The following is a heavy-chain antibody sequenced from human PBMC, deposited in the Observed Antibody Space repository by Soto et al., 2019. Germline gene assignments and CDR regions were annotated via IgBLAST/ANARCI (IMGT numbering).Heavy chain of an antibody. CDR3: ASTTSRTTVSSFDY. J-gene: IGHJ4*02. CDR1: GGTFSSYT. V-gene: IGHV1-69*02. CDR2: IIPILGIA. D-gene: IGHD4-17*01. Sequence: QVQLVQSGAEVKKPGSSVKVSCKASGGTFSSYTISGVRQAPGQGLEWMGRIIPILGIANYAQKFQGRVKITADKSTRTAYMELSSLRYEDTAVYYCASTTSRTTVSSFDYWGQGTLVTGSS.